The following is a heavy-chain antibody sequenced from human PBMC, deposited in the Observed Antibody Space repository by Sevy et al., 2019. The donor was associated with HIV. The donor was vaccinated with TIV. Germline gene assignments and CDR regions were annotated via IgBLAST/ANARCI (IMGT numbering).Heavy chain of an antibody. Sequence: ASVKVSCKASGYTFTDYYIHWVRQAPGQGLEWMAWFNPNDGVTNYAQSFQGGVSVTRDTSIGTAYMELRRLRSDDTAIYYCARLTTMPTSDLYGMDVWGQGTTVTVSS. D-gene: IGHD1-1*01. V-gene: IGHV1-2*02. CDR3: ARLTTMPTSDLYGMDV. CDR1: GYTFTDYY. J-gene: IGHJ6*02. CDR2: FNPNDGVT.